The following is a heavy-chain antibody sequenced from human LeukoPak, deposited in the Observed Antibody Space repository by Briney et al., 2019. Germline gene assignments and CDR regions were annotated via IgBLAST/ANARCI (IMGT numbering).Heavy chain of an antibody. CDR2: IRSKAYGGTT. Sequence: PGGSLRLSCTASGFTSGDYAMSWFRQAPGKGLEWVGCIRSKAYGGTTEYAASVKGRFSILRDDSKSIAYLQMNSLKAEDTAVYYCTRVPIRTVTWIVVLRGDHVFDLWGQGTMVNVSS. J-gene: IGHJ3*01. CDR3: TRVPIRTVTWIVVLRGDHVFDL. D-gene: IGHD3-22*01. V-gene: IGHV3-49*03. CDR1: GFTSGDYA.